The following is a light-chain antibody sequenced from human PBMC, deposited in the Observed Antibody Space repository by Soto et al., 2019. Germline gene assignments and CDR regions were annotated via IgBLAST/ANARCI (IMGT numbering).Light chain of an antibody. CDR3: AAWDDSLSALV. CDR2: RNV. CDR1: SSNIESNY. J-gene: IGLJ3*02. Sequence: QSVLTQPPSASGTPGQGVTISCSGSSSNIESNYVYWYQQLPGSAPKLLIYRNVQRPSGVPDRFSGSKSGTSASLAISGLRSEDEADYYCAAWDDSLSALVFGGGTKLTVL. V-gene: IGLV1-47*01.